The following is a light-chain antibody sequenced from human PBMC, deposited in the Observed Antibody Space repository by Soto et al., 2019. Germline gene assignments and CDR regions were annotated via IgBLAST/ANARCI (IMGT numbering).Light chain of an antibody. V-gene: IGKV3-20*01. J-gene: IGKJ1*01. CDR1: QSVSSSY. Sequence: QSLATLSVTPGERATLSCRASQSVSSSYLAWYQQKPGQAPRLLIYGASSRATGIPDRFSGSGSGTDFTLTISRLEPEDFAVYYCQQYGISPKTFGQGTKV. CDR3: QQYGISPKT. CDR2: GAS.